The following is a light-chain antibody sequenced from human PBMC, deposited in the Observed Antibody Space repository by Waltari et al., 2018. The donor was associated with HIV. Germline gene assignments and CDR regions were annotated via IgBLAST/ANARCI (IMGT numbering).Light chain of an antibody. J-gene: IGLJ3*02. CDR1: RSNIGKNF. CDR2: RND. CDR3: ATWEDSLSGWV. V-gene: IGLV1-47*01. Sequence: QSVLTQPPSASGTPGQRVTISCSGSRSNIGKNFIYWYQQFPGTAPKLLIYRNDQRPSGVPDRCSGSKSCTSASLAISGLRSEDDADYYCATWEDSLSGWVFGGGTKLTVL.